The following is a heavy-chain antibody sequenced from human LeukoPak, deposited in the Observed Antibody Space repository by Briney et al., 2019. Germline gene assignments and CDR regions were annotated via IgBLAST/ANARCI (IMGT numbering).Heavy chain of an antibody. CDR3: ARSIGMLYTVGGFDP. V-gene: IGHV4-39*02. J-gene: IGHJ5*02. Sequence: SETLSLTCTVSGDSISSRTHYWGWIRQSPGKGLEWVASIYYSGDTYYNPSLKSRVTISVDTTKNHFSLKLTSVTASDTAVYYCARSIGMLYTVGGFDPWGQGALVTVSS. D-gene: IGHD2-8*01. CDR1: GDSISSRTHY. CDR2: IYYSGDT.